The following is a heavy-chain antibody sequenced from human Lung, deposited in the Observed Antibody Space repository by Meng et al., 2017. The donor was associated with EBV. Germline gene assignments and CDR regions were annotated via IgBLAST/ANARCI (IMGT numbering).Heavy chain of an antibody. CDR2: IYWDDDK. CDR1: GFSLRMSGVG. Sequence: QIPLKWSCPPLVKPTTHLTLTWTFSGFSLRMSGVGVGWIRQPPGKALEWLALIYWDDDKRYSPSLKSRLTITKDTSKNQVVLTMTNMDPVDTATYYCTHRPMTSAYYYFDYWGQGTLVTVSS. J-gene: IGHJ4*02. V-gene: IGHV2-5*02. D-gene: IGHD3-16*01. CDR3: THRPMTSAYYYFDY.